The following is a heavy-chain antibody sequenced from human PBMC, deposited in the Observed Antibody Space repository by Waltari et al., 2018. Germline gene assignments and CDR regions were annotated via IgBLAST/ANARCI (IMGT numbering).Heavy chain of an antibody. J-gene: IGHJ4*02. D-gene: IGHD3-10*01. Sequence: QVQLVESGGGVVQPGMSLRLSCAASGFSLGTYGMHWVRQAPGKGRGWVALIFVGGGDSFYADSVRGRFTISRDNSKNTLYLDINSLRLDDTAIYYCAKDAFGNTYLDHWGQGTLVTVSS. CDR2: IFVGGGDS. CDR3: AKDAFGNTYLDH. CDR1: GFSLGTYG. V-gene: IGHV3-30*19.